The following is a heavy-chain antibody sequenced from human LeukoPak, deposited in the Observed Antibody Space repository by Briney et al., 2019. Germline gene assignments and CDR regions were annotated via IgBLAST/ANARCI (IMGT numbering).Heavy chain of an antibody. Sequence: GSVKVSCKASGDTFTNYDINWVRQATGQGLEWMGWMNPNSGNTGYAQKFQGRVTMTTNTSISTAYMELSSLRSEDTAVYYCARAVRDGRIVGASYYFDYWGQGTLVTVSS. V-gene: IGHV1-8*01. CDR1: GDTFTNYD. D-gene: IGHD1-26*01. CDR3: ARAVRDGRIVGASYYFDY. J-gene: IGHJ4*02. CDR2: MNPNSGNT.